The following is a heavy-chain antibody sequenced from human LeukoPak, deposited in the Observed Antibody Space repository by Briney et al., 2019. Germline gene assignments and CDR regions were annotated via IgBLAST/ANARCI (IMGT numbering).Heavy chain of an antibody. CDR1: GYTFTSYY. V-gene: IGHV1-46*01. D-gene: IGHD2-15*01. J-gene: IGHJ6*02. CDR2: INPSGGST. Sequence: ASVKVSCKASGYTFTSYYMHWVRQAPGQGLEWMGIINPSGGSTSYAQKFQERVTITRDTSTSTAYMELSSLRSEDTAVYYCAASRVVVAAIYSMDVWGQGTTVTVSS. CDR3: AASRVVVAAIYSMDV.